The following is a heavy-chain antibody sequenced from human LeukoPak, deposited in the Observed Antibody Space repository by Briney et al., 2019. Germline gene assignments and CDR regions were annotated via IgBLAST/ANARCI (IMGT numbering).Heavy chain of an antibody. Sequence: GESLKISGKGSGYSFSNYWIGWVRQMPGKGLEWMGIINPGDSDTRYSPSFQGQVTISADKSINTAYLQWSSLRASDTAIYYCARQTGDKGIDDWRQGTLVTVSS. CDR3: ARQTGDKGIDD. CDR2: INPGDSDT. V-gene: IGHV5-51*01. J-gene: IGHJ4*02. CDR1: GYSFSNYW. D-gene: IGHD7-27*01.